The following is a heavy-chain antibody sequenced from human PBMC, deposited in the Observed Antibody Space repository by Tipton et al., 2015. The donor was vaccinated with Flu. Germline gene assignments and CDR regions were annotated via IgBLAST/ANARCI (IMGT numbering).Heavy chain of an antibody. J-gene: IGHJ4*02. D-gene: IGHD6-6*01. V-gene: IGHV4-34*01. CDR1: GGSFSGYY. CDR2: INHSGST. Sequence: ALTCAVYGGSFSGYYWSWIRQPPGKGLEWIGEINHSGSTNYNPSLKSRVTISVDTSKNQFSLKLSSVTAADTAVYYCAREGRREQLALDYWGQGTLVTVSS. CDR3: AREGRREQLALDY.